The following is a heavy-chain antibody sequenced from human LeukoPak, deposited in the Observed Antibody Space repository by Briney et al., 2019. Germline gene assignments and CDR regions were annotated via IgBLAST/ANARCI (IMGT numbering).Heavy chain of an antibody. J-gene: IGHJ4*02. D-gene: IGHD3-10*01. CDR1: GFNFRAYW. CDR3: ARDPSYYGSGSYQYYFDY. V-gene: IGHV3-11*01. Sequence: GGSLRLSCTTSGFNFRAYWMGWVRQAPGKGLEWVSYISSSGSTIYYADSVKGRFTISRDNAKNSLYLQMNSLRAEDTAVYYCARDPSYYGSGSYQYYFDYWGQGTLVTVSS. CDR2: ISSSGSTI.